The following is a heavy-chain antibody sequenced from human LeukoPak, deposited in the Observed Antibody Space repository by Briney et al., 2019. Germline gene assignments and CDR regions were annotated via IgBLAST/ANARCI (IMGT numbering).Heavy chain of an antibody. D-gene: IGHD2-8*02. V-gene: IGHV3-30*03. CDR3: ATYRQVLLPFES. J-gene: IGHJ4*02. Sequence: GGSLRLSCAASGFTFSSYGMRWFRQAPGKGLEWVAVISYDGSNKYYADSVKGRFTISRDNSKSTLSLQMNSLRAEDTAIYYCATYRQVLLPFESWGQGTLVTVSS. CDR1: GFTFSSYG. CDR2: ISYDGSNK.